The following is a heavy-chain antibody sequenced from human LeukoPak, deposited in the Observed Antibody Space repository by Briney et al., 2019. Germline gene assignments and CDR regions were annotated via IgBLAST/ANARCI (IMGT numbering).Heavy chain of an antibody. CDR2: MNPNSGNT. Sequence: ASVKVSCKASGYTFTNYDINWVRQATGQGLEWMGWMNPNSGNTGYAQKFQGRITITKNTSISTAYMELSSLRSEDTAVYYCARVAGGTYYYYYYMDVWGKGTTVTVPS. V-gene: IGHV1-8*01. D-gene: IGHD2-15*01. CDR1: GYTFTNYD. J-gene: IGHJ6*03. CDR3: ARVAGGTYYYYYYMDV.